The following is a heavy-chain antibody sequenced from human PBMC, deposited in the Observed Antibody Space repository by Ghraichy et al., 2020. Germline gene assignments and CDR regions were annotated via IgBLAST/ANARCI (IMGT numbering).Heavy chain of an antibody. CDR2: IYYSGST. Sequence: SETLSLTCTVSGGSISSYYWSWIRQPPGKGLEWIGYIYYSGSTNYNPSLKSRVTISVDTSKNQFSLKLSSVTAADTAVYYCASLGYCSSTSCSNPYYYYYMDVWGKGTTVTVSS. D-gene: IGHD2-2*01. CDR3: ASLGYCSSTSCSNPYYYYYMDV. J-gene: IGHJ6*03. V-gene: IGHV4-59*08. CDR1: GGSISSYY.